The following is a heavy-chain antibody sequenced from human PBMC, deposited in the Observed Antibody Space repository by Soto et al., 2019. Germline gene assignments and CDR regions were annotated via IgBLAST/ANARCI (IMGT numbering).Heavy chain of an antibody. J-gene: IGHJ4*02. CDR1: GFTFSSYA. D-gene: IGHD3-3*01. CDR2: ISGSGGST. V-gene: IGHV3-23*01. Sequence: EVQLLESGGGLVQPGGSLRLSCAASGFTFSSYAMSWVRQAPGKGLEWVSAISGSGGSTYYADSVKGRFTISRDNSKNTLYLQMNSLRAEDTAVYYCAKGGLHDFWSGYSVAGLYYFDYWGQGTLVTVSS. CDR3: AKGGLHDFWSGYSVAGLYYFDY.